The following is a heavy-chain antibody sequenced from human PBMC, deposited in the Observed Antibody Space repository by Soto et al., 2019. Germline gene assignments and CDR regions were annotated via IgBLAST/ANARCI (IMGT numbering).Heavy chain of an antibody. CDR2: MNPNSGNT. Sequence: ASVKVSCKASGYTFTSYDINWVRQATGQGLEWMGWMNPNSGNTGYAQKFQGRVTMTRNTSISTAYMELSSLRSEDTAVYYCARVRDFWSGYVFEDVWGKGTTVTVSS. V-gene: IGHV1-8*01. D-gene: IGHD3-3*01. J-gene: IGHJ6*04. CDR3: ARVRDFWSGYVFEDV. CDR1: GYTFTSYD.